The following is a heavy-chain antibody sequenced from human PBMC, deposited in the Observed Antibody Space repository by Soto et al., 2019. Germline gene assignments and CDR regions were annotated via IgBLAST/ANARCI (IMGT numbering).Heavy chain of an antibody. CDR3: ARPGYCSSTSCYYGENYFDY. CDR2: IYPGDSDT. V-gene: IGHV5-51*01. Sequence: GESLKISCKGSGYSFTSYWIGWVRQMPGKGLEWMGIIYPGDSDTRYSPSFQGQVTISADKSISTAYLQWSSLKASDTAMYYCARPGYCSSTSCYYGENYFDYWGQGTLVTVSS. J-gene: IGHJ4*02. CDR1: GYSFTSYW. D-gene: IGHD2-2*01.